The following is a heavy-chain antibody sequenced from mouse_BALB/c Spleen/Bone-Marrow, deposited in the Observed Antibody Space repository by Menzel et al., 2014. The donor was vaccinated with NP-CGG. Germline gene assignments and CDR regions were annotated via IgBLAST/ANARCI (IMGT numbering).Heavy chain of an antibody. J-gene: IGHJ4*01. Sequence: VQLQQPGGDLVKPGGSLKLSCAASGFNFRTYGMSWVRQTPDKRLEWVATISSGGGYTYYPDSVKGRFTISTENSKNTLYLQMSSLKSEDTAMYYCTRQGNWYHYAMDYWGQRTSITVSP. CDR1: GFNFRTYG. CDR3: TRQGNWYHYAMDY. D-gene: IGHD2-1*01. CDR2: ISSGGGYT. V-gene: IGHV5-6*01.